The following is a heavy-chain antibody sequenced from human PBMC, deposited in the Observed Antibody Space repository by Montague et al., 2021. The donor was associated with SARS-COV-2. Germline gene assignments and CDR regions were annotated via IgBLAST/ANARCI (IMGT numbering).Heavy chain of an antibody. V-gene: IGHV4-34*01. D-gene: IGHD3-22*01. CDR1: DGSFSDYS. CDR2: INHRGST. Sequence: SETLSLTCVVYDGSFSDYSWTWIRQPPGKGLEWIGEINHRGSTNYNPSLKSRVTISVDTSKNQFSLKMTSVTAADTAVYYCARGRQHINMVVVVVTGGEYYFDXWGQGTLVAVSS. CDR3: ARGRQHINMVVVVVTGGEYYFDX. J-gene: IGHJ4*02.